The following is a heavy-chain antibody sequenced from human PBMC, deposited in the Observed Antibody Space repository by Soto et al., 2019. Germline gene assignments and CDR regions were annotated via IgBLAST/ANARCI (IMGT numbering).Heavy chain of an antibody. D-gene: IGHD3-9*01. J-gene: IGHJ3*02. CDR2: TGTRRKYT. CDR1: GYALRDYS. CDR3: VRDRDWAFDI. V-gene: IGHV3-48*02. Sequence: VGSLRLSCAASGYALRDYSMNWVRQAPGKGLEWVSYTGTRRKYTFYADSVRGRFTISRDGGRNSLYLQSNSLRDEDTAVYYCVRDRDWAFDIWGQGTMVTVSS.